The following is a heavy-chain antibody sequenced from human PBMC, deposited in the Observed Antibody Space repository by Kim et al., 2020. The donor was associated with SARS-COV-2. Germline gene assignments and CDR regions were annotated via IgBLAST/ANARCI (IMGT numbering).Heavy chain of an antibody. CDR1: GGSISSSSYY. V-gene: IGHV4-39*01. CDR3: ARQYSSLGKWFDP. Sequence: SETLSLTCTVSGGSISSSSYYWGWIRQPPGKGLEWIGNIYNSGSTNSNPSLKSRVTISVYTSKNQFSLKLSSVTAADTAVYYCARQYSSLGKWFDPWGQGTLVTVSS. CDR2: IYNSGST. J-gene: IGHJ5*02. D-gene: IGHD6-19*01.